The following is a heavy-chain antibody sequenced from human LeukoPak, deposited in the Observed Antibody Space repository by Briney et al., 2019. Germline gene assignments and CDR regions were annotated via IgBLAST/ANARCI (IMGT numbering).Heavy chain of an antibody. CDR3: ARTRYSSGWFFDY. D-gene: IGHD6-19*01. CDR2: ISDSGST. Sequence: SETLSLICTVSGGSISSYYWSWIRQPPGKGLEWTGYISDSGSTNYSPSLKSRLTISVDTSKNQFSLRLTSVTAADTAVYYCARTRYSSGWFFDYWGQGTLVTVSS. CDR1: GGSISSYY. V-gene: IGHV4-59*01. J-gene: IGHJ4*02.